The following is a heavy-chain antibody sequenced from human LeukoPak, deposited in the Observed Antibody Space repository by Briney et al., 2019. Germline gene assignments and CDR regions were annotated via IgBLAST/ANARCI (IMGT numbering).Heavy chain of an antibody. J-gene: IGHJ4*02. CDR3: TRPYYYDSSGSPDY. CDR2: IYHSGST. Sequence: SETLSLTCTVSGDSISSYYWGWIRQPPGKGLEWIGNIYHSGSTYYNPSLKSRVTISVDMSKNQFSLKLSSVTAADTAVYYCTRPYYYDSSGSPDYWGQGTLVTVSS. V-gene: IGHV4-38-2*02. D-gene: IGHD3-22*01. CDR1: GDSISSYY.